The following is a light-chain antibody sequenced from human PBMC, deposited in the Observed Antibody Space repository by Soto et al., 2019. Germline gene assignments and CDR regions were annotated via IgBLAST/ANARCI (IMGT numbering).Light chain of an antibody. Sequence: EIVMTQSPATLSVSPGERATLSCRASQSVSSNLAWYQQKPGQAPRLLIYGASTRATGIPARFSGSGSGTEFTLTISSLQSEDFAVYYCQQGTNWPPELTFGGGTKVEIK. CDR1: QSVSSN. CDR3: QQGTNWPPELT. J-gene: IGKJ4*01. V-gene: IGKV3-15*01. CDR2: GAS.